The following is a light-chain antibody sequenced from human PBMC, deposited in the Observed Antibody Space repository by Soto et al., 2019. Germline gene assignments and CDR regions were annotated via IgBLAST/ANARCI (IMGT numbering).Light chain of an antibody. Sequence: QSVLTQPRSGSVSPGQSVTISCTGTSSDVGGYNYVSWFQQHPGKAPKLMIYDVSKRPSGVPDRFSGSKSGNTASLTISGLQAEDEADYYCCSYAGSPYVFGTGTKVTVL. CDR1: SSDVGGYNY. CDR2: DVS. J-gene: IGLJ1*01. V-gene: IGLV2-11*01. CDR3: CSYAGSPYV.